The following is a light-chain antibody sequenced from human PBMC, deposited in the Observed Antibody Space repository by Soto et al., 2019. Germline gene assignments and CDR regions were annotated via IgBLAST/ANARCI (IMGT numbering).Light chain of an antibody. Sequence: LTQPPSASGSPGQSVTISCTGTSSDVGKYDYVSWFQHHPGKAPKLIIYEVSKRPSGVPDRFSGSKSGSTASLTVSGLQTEDEADYYCNSYVAGSNVFGTGTKVTVL. CDR2: EVS. CDR1: SSDVGKYDY. V-gene: IGLV2-8*01. J-gene: IGLJ1*01. CDR3: NSYVAGSNV.